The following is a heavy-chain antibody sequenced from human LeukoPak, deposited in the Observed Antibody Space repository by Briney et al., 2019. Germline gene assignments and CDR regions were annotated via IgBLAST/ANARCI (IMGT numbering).Heavy chain of an antibody. D-gene: IGHD3-9*01. CDR3: ERKPSYDILTSHGYALDP. CDR2: ICYSGST. V-gene: IGHV4-59*12. Sequence: SETLSLTCPVSGGSISSYYWSWIRQPPGKGLEWIGSICYSGSTNYNPSLQGRVTMSVDTSKNQFSLKLSSVTAADTAVYFCERKPSYDILTSHGYALDPWGQGTLVTVSS. CDR1: GGSISSYY. J-gene: IGHJ5*02.